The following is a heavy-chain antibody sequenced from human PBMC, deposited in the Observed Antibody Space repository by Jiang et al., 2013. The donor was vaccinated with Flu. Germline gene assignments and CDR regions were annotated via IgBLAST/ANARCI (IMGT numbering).Heavy chain of an antibody. J-gene: IGHJ3*02. CDR3: ARVQTGTGAFDI. V-gene: IGHV1-2*04. Sequence: NPRQWWRQAMHRSLQDWVTMTRDTSINTAYMELSRLRSDDTAVYYCARVQTGTGAFDIWGQGTMVTVSS. CDR2: NPRQWWR. D-gene: IGHD1-1*01.